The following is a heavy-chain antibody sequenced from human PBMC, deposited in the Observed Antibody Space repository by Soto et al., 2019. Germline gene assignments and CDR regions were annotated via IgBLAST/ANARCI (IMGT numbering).Heavy chain of an antibody. J-gene: IGHJ5*02. CDR2: ISYDGSNK. CDR1: GFTFSDYA. Sequence: GGSLRLSCAASGFTFSDYAMHWVRQAPGKGLEWVAVISYDGSNKYYADSVKGRFTISRDNSKNTLYLQMNSLRAEDTAVYYSARDAISSSWPTNWFDPWGQGTLVTVSS. CDR3: ARDAISSSWPTNWFDP. D-gene: IGHD6-13*01. V-gene: IGHV3-30-3*01.